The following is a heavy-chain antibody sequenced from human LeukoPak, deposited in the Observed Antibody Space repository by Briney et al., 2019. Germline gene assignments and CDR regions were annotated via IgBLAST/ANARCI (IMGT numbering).Heavy chain of an antibody. D-gene: IGHD6-19*01. CDR2: IFSSGGA. CDR1: GGSITGFF. CDR3: ARVATPDVSSPLDF. J-gene: IGHJ4*02. Sequence: SETLSLTCAVSGGSITGFFWTWIRQPAGEGLQYIGRIFSSGGANYNPSPQSRVAMSVDTSQNLFSLKLTSVTAADTAVYFCARVATPDVSSPLDFWGQGILVTVSS. V-gene: IGHV4-4*07.